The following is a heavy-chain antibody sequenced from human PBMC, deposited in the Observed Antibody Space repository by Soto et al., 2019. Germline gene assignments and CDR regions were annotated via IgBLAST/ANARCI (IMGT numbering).Heavy chain of an antibody. CDR1: GITFSSYS. V-gene: IGHV3-48*04. CDR3: AKDLGWPRPSYPDH. CDR2: ISSSSSTI. D-gene: IGHD5-12*01. Sequence: PGGSLRLSCAASGITFSSYSMNWVRQAPGKGLEWVSYISSSSSTIYYADSVKGRFSISRDNSKNTLYLQMNSLRAEDAADYYCAKDLGWPRPSYPDHWGQGTRVTVSS. J-gene: IGHJ4*02.